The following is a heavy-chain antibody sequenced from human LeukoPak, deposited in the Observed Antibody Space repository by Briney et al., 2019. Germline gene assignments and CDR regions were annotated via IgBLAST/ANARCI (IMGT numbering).Heavy chain of an antibody. J-gene: IGHJ2*01. D-gene: IGHD6-13*01. Sequence: PSETLSLTCAVYGGSFSGYYWSWIRQPPGKGLEWIGEINHSGSTNYNPSLKSRVTISVDTSKNQFSLKLSSVTAADTAVYYCARNPKQQLVRDWYFDLWGRGTLVTVSS. CDR2: INHSGST. CDR3: ARNPKQQLVRDWYFDL. V-gene: IGHV4-34*09. CDR1: GGSFSGYY.